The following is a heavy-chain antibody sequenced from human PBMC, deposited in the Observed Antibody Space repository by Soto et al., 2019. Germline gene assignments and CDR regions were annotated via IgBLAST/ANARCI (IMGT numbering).Heavy chain of an antibody. Sequence: QVQLQQWGAGLLKPSETLSLTCAVYGGSFSGYYWSWIRQPPGKGLEWIGEINHSGSTNYNPSLKSRVTISVDTSTNQFSLKLSSVTAADTAVYYCARAPYIGYCSSTSCPGSYYYYMDVWGKGTTVTVSS. V-gene: IGHV4-34*01. D-gene: IGHD2-2*03. CDR2: INHSGST. CDR3: ARAPYIGYCSSTSCPGSYYYYMDV. CDR1: GGSFSGYY. J-gene: IGHJ6*03.